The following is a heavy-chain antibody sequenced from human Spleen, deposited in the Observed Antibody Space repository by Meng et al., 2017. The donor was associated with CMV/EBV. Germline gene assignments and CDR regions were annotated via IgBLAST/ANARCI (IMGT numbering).Heavy chain of an antibody. J-gene: IGHJ4*02. CDR1: GFTFSSYA. D-gene: IGHD1-26*01. V-gene: IGHV3-23*01. CDR3: AKDRRKSGSYYYHFDY. CDR2: VSGSDAST. Sequence: GESLKISCAASGFTFSSYAMTWVRQAPGKGLEWVSSVSGSDASTYYADSVKGRFTISRDNSKNTLYLQMSSLRVEDTAVYYCAKDRRKSGSYYYHFDYWGQGALVTVSS.